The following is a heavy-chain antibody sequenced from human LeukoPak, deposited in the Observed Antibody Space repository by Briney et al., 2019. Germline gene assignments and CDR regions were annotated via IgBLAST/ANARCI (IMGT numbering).Heavy chain of an antibody. CDR2: ISSSSSYR. D-gene: IGHD3-10*01. J-gene: IGHJ3*02. V-gene: IGHV3-11*06. CDR3: ARRAMVRGAMNAFDI. CDR1: GFTFSDYY. Sequence: GGSLRLSCAASGFTFSDYYMSWIRQAPGKGLEWVSYISSSSSYRNYADSVKGRFTISRDNAKNSLYLQMNSLRAEDTAVYYCARRAMVRGAMNAFDIWGQGTMVTVSS.